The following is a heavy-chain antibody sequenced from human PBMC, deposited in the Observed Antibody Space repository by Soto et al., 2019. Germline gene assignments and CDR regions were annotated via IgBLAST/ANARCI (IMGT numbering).Heavy chain of an antibody. CDR3: ARDPGMVVAVYYFDY. CDR2: IIPIFGTA. D-gene: IGHD2-15*01. CDR1: GGTFSSYA. V-gene: IGHV1-69*12. J-gene: IGHJ4*02. Sequence: QVQLVQSGAEVKKPGSSVKVSCKASGGTFSSYAISWVRQAPGQGLEWMGGIIPIFGTANYAQKFQGRVTMTADESTSTAYMELSSLRAEDTAVYYCARDPGMVVAVYYFDYWGQGTLVTVSS.